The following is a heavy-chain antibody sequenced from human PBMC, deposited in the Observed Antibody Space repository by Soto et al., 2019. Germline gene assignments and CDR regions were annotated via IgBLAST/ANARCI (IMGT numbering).Heavy chain of an antibody. CDR3: ARGGITMIADAFDI. J-gene: IGHJ3*02. V-gene: IGHV3-7*01. CDR2: IKQDGSEK. CDR1: GFTFSSYW. D-gene: IGHD3-22*01. Sequence: EVQLVESGGCLVQPWGSLRLSCAASGFTFSSYWMSWVRQAPGKGLEWVANIKQDGSEKYYVDSVKGRFTISRDNAKNSLYLQMNSLRAEDTAVYYCARGGITMIADAFDIWGQGTMVTVSS.